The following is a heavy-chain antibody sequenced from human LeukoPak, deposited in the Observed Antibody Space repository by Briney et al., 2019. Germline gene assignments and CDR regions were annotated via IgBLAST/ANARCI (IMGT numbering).Heavy chain of an antibody. CDR1: GFTFSSYG. CDR2: VWYDGSKK. J-gene: IGHJ6*02. D-gene: IGHD1-26*01. CDR3: AKGPQNMGAPYYYGMDV. Sequence: HSGRSLRLSCAASGFTFSSYGMHWVRQAPGKGLEWVAVVWYDGSKKYSADSVKGRITISRDNSKNMLYLQMNSLRAEDTALYYCAKGPQNMGAPYYYGMDVWGQGITVTVSS. V-gene: IGHV3-33*06.